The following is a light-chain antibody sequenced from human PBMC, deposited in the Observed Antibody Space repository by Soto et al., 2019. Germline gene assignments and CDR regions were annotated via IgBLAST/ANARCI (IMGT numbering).Light chain of an antibody. CDR2: EVS. CDR3: TSYTSNNTLNLL. Sequence: QSALTQPASVSGSPGQSITISCTGTSSDVGGYKYVSWYQQHPGKAPKLMIYEVSYRPSGVSNRFSGSKSGNTAALTISGLQADDEADYFCTSYTSNNTLNLLFGQGTKVTVL. V-gene: IGLV2-14*01. CDR1: SSDVGGYKY. J-gene: IGLJ2*01.